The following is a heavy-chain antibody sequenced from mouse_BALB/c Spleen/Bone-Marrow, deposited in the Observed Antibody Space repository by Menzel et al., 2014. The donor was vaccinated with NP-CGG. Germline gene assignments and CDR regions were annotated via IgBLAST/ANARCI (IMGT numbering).Heavy chain of an antibody. J-gene: IGHJ4*01. V-gene: IGHV4-1*02. Sequence: EVKVVESGGGLVQPGGSLKLSCAASGFDFSRYWMGWVRQAPGRGLKWIGEINPDSSTINYTPSLKDKFIISRDNAKNALYLQMSKVRSEDTALYYCARPGYYGMMAYWGQGTSVTVSS. D-gene: IGHD1-1*01. CDR2: INPDSSTI. CDR3: ARPGYYGMMAY. CDR1: GFDFSRYW.